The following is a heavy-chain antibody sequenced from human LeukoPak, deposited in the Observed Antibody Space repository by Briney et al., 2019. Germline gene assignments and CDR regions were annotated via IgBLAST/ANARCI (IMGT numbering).Heavy chain of an antibody. V-gene: IGHV1-69*05. CDR2: IIPIFGTA. J-gene: IGHJ5*02. CDR3: VREGNWFDP. CDR1: GGTFSSYA. Sequence: ASVKVSCKASGGTFSSYAISWVRQAPGQGLEWMGGIIPIFGTANYAQKFQGRVTMTTDTSTSTAYMELRSLRSDDTAVYYCVREGNWFDPWGQGTLVTVSS.